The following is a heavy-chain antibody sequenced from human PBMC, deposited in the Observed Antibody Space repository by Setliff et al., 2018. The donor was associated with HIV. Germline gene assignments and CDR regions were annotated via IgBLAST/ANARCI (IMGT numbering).Heavy chain of an antibody. CDR3: ARSGKAVGSAGLGAFDI. CDR1: GYSFTSYW. CDR2: IYPGDSHT. V-gene: IGHV5-51*01. J-gene: IGHJ3*02. Sequence: GESLKISCTGSGYSFTSYWIGWVRQMPGKALEWMGIIYPGDSHTRYSPSFKGQVTISADKSISTAYLQCSSLKASDTAMYYCARSGKAVGSAGLGAFDIWGQEKMVSVSS. D-gene: IGHD6-19*01.